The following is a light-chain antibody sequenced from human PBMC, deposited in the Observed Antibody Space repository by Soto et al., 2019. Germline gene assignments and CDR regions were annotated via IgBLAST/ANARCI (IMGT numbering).Light chain of an antibody. CDR2: CNT. Sequence: QSALTQPPSVSGAPGQRVTISCTGSSSNIGAGYDVHWYQQFPGTTPKFLIYCNTNRPSGVPDRFSASKSGTSASLDITGPQAEDEAEDFCQSYDSSLTVVFGGGTKLTVL. V-gene: IGLV1-40*01. CDR1: SSNIGAGYD. J-gene: IGLJ2*01. CDR3: QSYDSSLTVV.